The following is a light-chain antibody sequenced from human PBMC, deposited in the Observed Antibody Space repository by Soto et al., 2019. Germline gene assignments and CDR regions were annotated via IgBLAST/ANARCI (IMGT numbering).Light chain of an antibody. V-gene: IGLV1-47*01. CDR3: AVWDDSLSGRV. Sequence: QSVLTQPPSASGTPGQRVTISCSGSSSNIGSNYVYWYQQLPGTAPKLLIYKNNQRPSGVPDRFSGSKSGTSASLAISGLRSGDEADYYCAVWDDSLSGRVFGGGTKVTVL. J-gene: IGLJ3*02. CDR2: KNN. CDR1: SSNIGSNY.